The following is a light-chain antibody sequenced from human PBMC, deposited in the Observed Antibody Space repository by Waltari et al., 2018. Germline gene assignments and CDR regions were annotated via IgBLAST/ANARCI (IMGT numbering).Light chain of an antibody. V-gene: IGKV1-27*01. Sequence: DIQMTQFPSSLSASVGDRVTITCRASHGISNYLAWYQHKPGKVPKLLIYAASTLQSGVPSRFSGSGSGTHFILTISSLQPVDVATYYCQKYDSAPQTFGQGTKVEIK. CDR3: QKYDSAPQT. J-gene: IGKJ1*01. CDR2: AAS. CDR1: HGISNY.